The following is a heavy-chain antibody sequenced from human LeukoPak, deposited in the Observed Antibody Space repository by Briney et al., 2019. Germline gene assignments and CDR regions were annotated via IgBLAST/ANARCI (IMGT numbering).Heavy chain of an antibody. CDR2: ISYDGSNK. J-gene: IGHJ6*03. D-gene: IGHD3-3*01. CDR3: ARGRGIFGVVHYYMDV. Sequence: SLRLSCAASGFTFSSYAMHWVRQSPGKGLEWVAVISYDGSNKYYADSVKGRFTISRDNSKNSLYLQMNSLRAEDTAVYYCARGRGIFGVVHYYMDVWGKGTTVTVSS. V-gene: IGHV3-30-3*01. CDR1: GFTFSSYA.